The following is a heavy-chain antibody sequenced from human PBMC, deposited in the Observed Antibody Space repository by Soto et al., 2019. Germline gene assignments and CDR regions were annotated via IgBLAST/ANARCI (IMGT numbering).Heavy chain of an antibody. D-gene: IGHD1-26*01. CDR2: IIPIFGTA. CDR1: GYTFTRSG. J-gene: IGHJ6*02. Sequence: SVKVSCKASGYTFTRSGISWVRQAPGQRLEWMGGIIPIFGTANYAQKFQGRVTITADESTSTAYMELSSLRSEDTAVYYCARDGGMGEAFRYGMDVWGQGTTVTVSS. V-gene: IGHV1-69*13. CDR3: ARDGGMGEAFRYGMDV.